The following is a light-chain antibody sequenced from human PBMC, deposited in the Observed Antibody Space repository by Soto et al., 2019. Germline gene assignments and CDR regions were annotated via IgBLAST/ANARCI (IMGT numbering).Light chain of an antibody. V-gene: IGKV1-27*01. CDR2: AAS. CDR1: QGISNY. Sequence: DIQMTQSPSSLSASVGDRVTITCRASQGISNYLSWYQQKPGKIPKLLIYAASTLQSAVPSRFSGSGSGTDFTLTISSLEAEDVAIYYCQKYNRAPQTFGQGTKVDIK. J-gene: IGKJ1*01. CDR3: QKYNRAPQT.